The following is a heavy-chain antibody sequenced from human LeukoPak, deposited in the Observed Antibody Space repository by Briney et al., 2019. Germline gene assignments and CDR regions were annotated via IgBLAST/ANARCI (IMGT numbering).Heavy chain of an antibody. Sequence: GGSLRLSCAASGFTSSSYSMNWVRQAPGKGLEWVSSISSSSSYIYYADSVKGRFTISRDNAKNSLYLQMNSLRAEDTAVYYCARIAVAGSGDYWGQGTLVTVSS. V-gene: IGHV3-21*01. CDR1: GFTSSSYS. CDR3: ARIAVAGSGDY. J-gene: IGHJ4*02. D-gene: IGHD6-19*01. CDR2: ISSSSSYI.